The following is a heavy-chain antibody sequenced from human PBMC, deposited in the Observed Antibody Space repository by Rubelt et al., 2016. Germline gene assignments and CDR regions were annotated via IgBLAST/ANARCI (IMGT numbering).Heavy chain of an antibody. CDR2: IKDDGSET. CDR1: GFTVSTNH. Sequence: EVQLVESGGGLVQPGGSLRLSCATSGFTVSTNHMSWVRQAPGKGLEWLANIKDDGSETYYVDAVKGRFTISRDNVKNSLVLQMNSLRDGDTAVYYCLTATRARGGYWGQGTLVTVSS. CDR3: LTATRARGGY. J-gene: IGHJ4*02. V-gene: IGHV3-7*01. D-gene: IGHD1-1*01.